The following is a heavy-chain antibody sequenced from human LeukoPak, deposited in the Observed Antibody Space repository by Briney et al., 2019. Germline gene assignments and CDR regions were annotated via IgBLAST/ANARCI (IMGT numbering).Heavy chain of an antibody. D-gene: IGHD3-22*01. J-gene: IGHJ4*02. CDR3: VSISRSHYYDSSGYSSPPDY. CDR1: GFTFSSYS. Sequence: PGGSLRLSCAASGFTFSSYSMNWVRQAPGKGLEWVSSISSSSSYIYYADSVKGRFTISRDNAKNSLYLQMNSLRAEDTAVHYCVSISRSHYYDSSGYSSPPDYWGQGTLVTVSS. V-gene: IGHV3-21*01. CDR2: ISSSSSYI.